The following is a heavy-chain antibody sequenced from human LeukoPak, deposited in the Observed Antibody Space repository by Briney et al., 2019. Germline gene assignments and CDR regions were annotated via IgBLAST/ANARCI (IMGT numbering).Heavy chain of an antibody. V-gene: IGHV3-15*01. CDR2: IKNKNTGETT. Sequence: GGSLRLSCAASGFIFSDAWMSWVRQAPGKGLEWVGRIKNKNTGETTDYAAPVKGRFTISRDDSKNTLYLQMNSLKSEDTAVYYCTRAIGGGRDPDFDYWGQGTLVTVSS. J-gene: IGHJ4*02. CDR1: GFIFSDAW. D-gene: IGHD2-15*01. CDR3: TRAIGGGRDPDFDY.